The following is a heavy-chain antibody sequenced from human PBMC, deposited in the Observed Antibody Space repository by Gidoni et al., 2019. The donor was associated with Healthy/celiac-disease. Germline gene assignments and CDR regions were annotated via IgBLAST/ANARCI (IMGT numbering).Heavy chain of an antibody. Sequence: QVQLVQSGAEVKKPGSSVKVSCKASGGTFSSYAISWGRQAPGQGLEWMGGIIPILGTANYAKKFQGRVTITADESTSTAYMELSSLRSEDTAVYYCARTPIFRGKYYYYGMDVWGQGTTVTVSS. J-gene: IGHJ6*02. CDR3: ARTPIFRGKYYYYGMDV. CDR2: IIPILGTA. CDR1: GGTFSSYA. D-gene: IGHD3-9*01. V-gene: IGHV1-69*01.